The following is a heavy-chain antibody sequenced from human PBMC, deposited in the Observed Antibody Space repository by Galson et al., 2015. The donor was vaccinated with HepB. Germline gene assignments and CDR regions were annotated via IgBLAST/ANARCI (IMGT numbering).Heavy chain of an antibody. CDR1: GGSISSGGYS. D-gene: IGHD5-24*01. CDR2: IYHSGST. V-gene: IGHV4-30-2*01. J-gene: IGHJ4*02. Sequence: TLSLTCAVSGGSISSGGYSWSWIRQPPGKGLEWIGYIYHSGSTYYNPSLKSRVTISVDRSKNQFSLKLNSVTAADTAVYYCAGRGWLQVGDYWGQGTLVTVSS. CDR3: AGRGWLQVGDY.